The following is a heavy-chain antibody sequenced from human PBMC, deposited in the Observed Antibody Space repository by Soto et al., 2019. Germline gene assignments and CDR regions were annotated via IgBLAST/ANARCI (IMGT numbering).Heavy chain of an antibody. Sequence: GTRRLSCAGSGFNLNICAMNWVRQPPGKGLGWVSAISSGGPTIYYADSVKGRFTVSRDNSRKTVYLQMNSLGAEDTGIYFWAQMDTMTTSAFDGWGQGTLVIVSS. CDR3: AQMDTMTTSAFDG. V-gene: IGHV3-23*01. J-gene: IGHJ3*01. CDR1: GFNLNICA. CDR2: ISSGGPTI.